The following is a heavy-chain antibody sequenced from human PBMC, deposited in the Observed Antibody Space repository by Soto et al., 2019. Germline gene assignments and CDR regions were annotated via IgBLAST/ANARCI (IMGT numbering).Heavy chain of an antibody. Sequence: RRLSCAASGFTFSDYYMSWIRQAPGKGLEWVSYISSSGSIIYYADSVKGRFTISRDNAKNSLYPQLNSLRAEDTAVYYCARDLGYYASDGYFDYWGQGTVVTVSS. J-gene: IGHJ4*02. V-gene: IGHV3-11*01. CDR1: GFTFSDYY. CDR3: ARDLGYYASDGYFDY. D-gene: IGHD3-22*01. CDR2: ISSSGSII.